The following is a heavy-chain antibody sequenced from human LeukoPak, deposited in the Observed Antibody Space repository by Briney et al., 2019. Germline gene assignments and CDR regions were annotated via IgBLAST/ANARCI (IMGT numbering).Heavy chain of an antibody. CDR1: GFTFSSYT. Sequence: PGRSLTLSCAASGFTFSSYTMTWVRHAPGKGLDWVSSITSGSSYIYYADSVMGRFTVSRDNANISVPLQMNSLRAEDTAVYYCARDAHAYKGGDFWGQGSLVTVSS. J-gene: IGHJ4*02. D-gene: IGHD2-21*01. V-gene: IGHV3-21*01. CDR2: ITSGSSYI. CDR3: ARDAHAYKGGDF.